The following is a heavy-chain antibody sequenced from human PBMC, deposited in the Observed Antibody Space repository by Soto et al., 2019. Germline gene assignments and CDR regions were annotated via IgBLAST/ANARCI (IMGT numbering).Heavy chain of an antibody. CDR2: ISPKSGGT. CDR3: ARDPRYYYDSSGYLFDY. Sequence: ASVKVSCKASGYTFTGYYMHWVRQAPGQGFEWMGRISPKSGGTNYAQKLQGRVTMTTDTSTSTAYMELRSLRSDDTAVYYCARDPRYYYDSSGYLFDYWGQGTLVTVSS. J-gene: IGHJ4*02. V-gene: IGHV1-2*02. D-gene: IGHD3-22*01. CDR1: GYTFTGYY.